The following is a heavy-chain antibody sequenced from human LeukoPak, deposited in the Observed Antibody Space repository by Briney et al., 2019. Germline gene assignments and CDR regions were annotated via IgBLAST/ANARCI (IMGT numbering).Heavy chain of an antibody. J-gene: IGHJ3*02. V-gene: IGHV3-53*01. Sequence: PGGSLRLSCAASGFTVSSNYMSWVRQAPGKGLEWVSVIYSGGSTYYADSVKGRFTISGDNSKNTLYLQMNSLRAEDTAVYYCARDHAAAAAGHAFDIWGQGTMVTVSS. CDR3: ARDHAAAAAGHAFDI. CDR1: GFTVSSNY. CDR2: IYSGGST. D-gene: IGHD6-13*01.